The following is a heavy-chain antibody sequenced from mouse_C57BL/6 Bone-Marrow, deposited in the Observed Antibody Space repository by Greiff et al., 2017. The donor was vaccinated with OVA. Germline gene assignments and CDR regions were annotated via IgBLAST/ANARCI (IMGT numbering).Heavy chain of an antibody. Sequence: LLESGAELAKPGASVKLSCKASGYTFTSYWMHWVKQRPGQGLEWIGYINPSSGYTKYNQKFKDKATLTADKSSSTAYMQLSSLTYEDSAVYYCARRLRRRDYAMDYWGQGTSVTVSS. V-gene: IGHV1-7*01. CDR1: GYTFTSYW. J-gene: IGHJ4*01. CDR3: ARRLRRRDYAMDY. D-gene: IGHD2-4*01. CDR2: INPSSGYT.